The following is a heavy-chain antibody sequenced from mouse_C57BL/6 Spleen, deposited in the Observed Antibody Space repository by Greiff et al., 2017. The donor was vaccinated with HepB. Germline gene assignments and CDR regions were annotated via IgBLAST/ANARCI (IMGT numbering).Heavy chain of an antibody. Sequence: EVQRVESGPGMVKPSQSLSLTCTVTGYSITSGYDWHWIRHFPGNKLEWMGYISYSGSTNYNPSLKSRISITHDTSKNHFFLKLNSVTTEDTATYYCARYDYDGDAMDYWGQGTSVTVSS. CDR3: ARYDYDGDAMDY. J-gene: IGHJ4*01. V-gene: IGHV3-1*01. CDR1: GYSITSGYD. D-gene: IGHD2-4*01. CDR2: ISYSGST.